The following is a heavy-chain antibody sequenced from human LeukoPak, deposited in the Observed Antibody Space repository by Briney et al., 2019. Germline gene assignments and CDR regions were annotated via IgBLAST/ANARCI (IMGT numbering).Heavy chain of an antibody. Sequence: PSETLSLTCTVSGGSISSYYWSWIRQHPGKGLEWIGYIYYSGSTYYNPSLKSRLTISVDTSKNQFSLKLSSVTVADTAVYYCARTYYDILTGNRAFDIWGQGTMVTVSS. CDR3: ARTYYDILTGNRAFDI. CDR2: IYYSGST. V-gene: IGHV4-59*06. J-gene: IGHJ3*02. D-gene: IGHD3-9*01. CDR1: GGSISSYY.